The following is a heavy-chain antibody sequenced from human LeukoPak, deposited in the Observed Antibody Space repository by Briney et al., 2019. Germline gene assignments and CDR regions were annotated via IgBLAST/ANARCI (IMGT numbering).Heavy chain of an antibody. J-gene: IGHJ4*02. CDR2: IYPNSGAT. V-gene: IGHV1-2*02. D-gene: IGHD6-25*01. CDR1: GYTFTGYY. Sequence: ASVKVSCKASGYTFTGYYMHWVRQAPGQGLEWMGWIYPNSGATKYAQKFQGRVTMTRDTSISAAYMELSRLRSDDTAVYCCGTLLSSGPFDYWGQGSLVTVSS. CDR3: GTLLSSGPFDY.